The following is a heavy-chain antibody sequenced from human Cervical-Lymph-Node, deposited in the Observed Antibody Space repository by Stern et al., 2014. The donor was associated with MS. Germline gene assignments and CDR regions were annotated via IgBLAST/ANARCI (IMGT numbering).Heavy chain of an antibody. CDR2: INPITGGT. D-gene: IGHD1-1*01. J-gene: IGHJ3*02. CDR1: GYTFTAFY. V-gene: IGHV1-2*04. Sequence: VQLVESGAEVKRPGASVKVSCKTSGYTFTAFYMHWVRQAPGQGLAWMGWINPITGGTNYAQKFQGWVTMTRDTSISTAYMDLSRLKSDDTAVYYCARGYNWNDRGAFDIWGQGTMVTVFS. CDR3: ARGYNWNDRGAFDI.